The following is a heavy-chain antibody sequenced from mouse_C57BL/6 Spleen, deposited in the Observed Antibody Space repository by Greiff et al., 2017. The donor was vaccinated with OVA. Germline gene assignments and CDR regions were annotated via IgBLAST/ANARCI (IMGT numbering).Heavy chain of an antibody. CDR2: INPSSGYT. CDR1: GYTFTSYW. CDR3: ARSWDETWFAY. V-gene: IGHV1-7*01. D-gene: IGHD4-1*01. J-gene: IGHJ3*01. Sequence: VQGVESGAELAKPGASVKLSCKASGYTFTSYWMHWVKQRPGQGLEWIGYINPSSGYTKYNQKFKDKATLTADKSSSTAYMQLSSLTYEDSAVYYCARSWDETWFAYWGQGTLVTVSA.